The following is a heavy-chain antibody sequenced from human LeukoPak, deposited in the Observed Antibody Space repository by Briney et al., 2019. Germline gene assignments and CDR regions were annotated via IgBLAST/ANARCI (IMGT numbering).Heavy chain of an antibody. J-gene: IGHJ4*02. Sequence: PGGSLRHSCAASEFTFSNYAMSWVRQAPGKGLEWVSAITGSGGSTFYADSVKGRFTISRDNSKNTLYLQMNSLRGEDTAVYYCAKLGYYYDSSGYYDYFFDYWGQGTLVTVSS. CDR2: ITGSGGST. V-gene: IGHV3-23*01. D-gene: IGHD3-22*01. CDR3: AKLGYYYDSSGYYDYFFDY. CDR1: EFTFSNYA.